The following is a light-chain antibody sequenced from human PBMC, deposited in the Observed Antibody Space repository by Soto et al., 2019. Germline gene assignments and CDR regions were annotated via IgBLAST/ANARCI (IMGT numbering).Light chain of an antibody. CDR2: DVS. Sequence: QSALTQPASVSGSPGQSITISCTGTSSDVGGYNYVSGYQQHPGKAPKLMIYDVSNRPAGVSNRFSGSKSVNTASLTISGLQAEDEADYYCSSYTSSYLAVFGGGTKLTVL. CDR3: SSYTSSYLAV. J-gene: IGLJ3*02. V-gene: IGLV2-14*01. CDR1: SSDVGGYNY.